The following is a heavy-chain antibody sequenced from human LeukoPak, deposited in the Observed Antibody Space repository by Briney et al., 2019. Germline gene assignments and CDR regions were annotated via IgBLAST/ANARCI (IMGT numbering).Heavy chain of an antibody. CDR1: GGSISSYY. J-gene: IGHJ6*03. CDR3: ARVGYSNPPYYYYYYMDV. V-gene: IGHV4-59*08. D-gene: IGHD4-11*01. Sequence: SETLSLTCTVSGGSISSYYWSWIRQPPGKGLEWIGYIYYSGSTNYNPSLKSRVTISVDTSKNQFSLKLSSVTAADTAVYYCARVGYSNPPYYYYYYMDVWGKGTTVTVSS. CDR2: IYYSGST.